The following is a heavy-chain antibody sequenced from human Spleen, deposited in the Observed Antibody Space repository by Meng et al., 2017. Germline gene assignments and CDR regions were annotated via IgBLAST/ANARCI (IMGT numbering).Heavy chain of an antibody. CDR3: ARGPTTMAHDFDY. Sequence: QVTLPQWGAGLLKPSETLSLTCAVYGGSFSGYYRSWIRQSPGKGLEWIGEINHSGSTNYNPSLESRATISVDTSQNNLSLKLSSVTAADSAVYYCARGPTTMAHDFDYWGQGTLVTVSS. CDR1: GGSFSGYY. V-gene: IGHV4-34*01. J-gene: IGHJ4*02. D-gene: IGHD4-11*01. CDR2: INHSGST.